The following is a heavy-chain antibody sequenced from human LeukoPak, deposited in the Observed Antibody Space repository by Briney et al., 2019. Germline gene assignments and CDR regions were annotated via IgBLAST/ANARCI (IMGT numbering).Heavy chain of an antibody. V-gene: IGHV3-23*01. D-gene: IGHD3-9*01. CDR2: ISGSGGST. CDR3: AKGGDWLFGAFDI. J-gene: IGHJ3*02. CDR1: GFTFSSYA. Sequence: GGSLRLSCAASGFTFSSYAMSWVRQAPGKGLEWVSAISGSGGSTYYADSVKGRFTISRDNSKSTLYLQMNSLRAEDTAVYYCAKGGDWLFGAFDIWGQGTMVTVSS.